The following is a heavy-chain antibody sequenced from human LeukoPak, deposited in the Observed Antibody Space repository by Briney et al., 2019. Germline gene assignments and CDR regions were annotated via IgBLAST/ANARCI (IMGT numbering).Heavy chain of an antibody. CDR3: ARDRDGDYASPKLDY. Sequence: GGSLRLSCAASGLTFSSYWMSWVRQAPGKGLEWVANIKQDGGEKYYVDSVKGRFTISRDNAKNSLYLQMNSLRAEDTAVYYCARDRDGDYASPKLDYWGQGTLVTVSS. CDR2: IKQDGGEK. D-gene: IGHD4-17*01. J-gene: IGHJ4*02. V-gene: IGHV3-7*01. CDR1: GLTFSSYW.